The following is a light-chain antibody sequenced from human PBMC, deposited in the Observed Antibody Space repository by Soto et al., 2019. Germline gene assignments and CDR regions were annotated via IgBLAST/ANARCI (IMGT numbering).Light chain of an antibody. CDR1: TSDVGGYNL. V-gene: IGLV2-23*01. CDR3: CSYASSSSYV. Sequence: QSVLTQPAYVSGSPGQSITISWSGTTSDVGGYNLVSWYQQHTAKAPKLLIYEGTQRPSGVSSRFSGSKSGNTASLTISGLQAEDEADYYCCSYASSSSYVFGTGTKVTVL. CDR2: EGT. J-gene: IGLJ1*01.